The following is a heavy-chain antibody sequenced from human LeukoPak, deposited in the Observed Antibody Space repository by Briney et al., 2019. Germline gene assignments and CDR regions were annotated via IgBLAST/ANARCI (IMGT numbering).Heavy chain of an antibody. Sequence: GASVKVSCKASGYTFTSYGISWVRQAPGQGLEWMGWISAYSGNTNYAQKLQGRVTMTTDTSTSTAYMELRSLRSDDTAVYYCARGSYYYDSSGYYFDYWGQGTLVTVSS. CDR2: ISAYSGNT. CDR1: GYTFTSYG. CDR3: ARGSYYYDSSGYYFDY. J-gene: IGHJ4*02. V-gene: IGHV1-18*01. D-gene: IGHD3-22*01.